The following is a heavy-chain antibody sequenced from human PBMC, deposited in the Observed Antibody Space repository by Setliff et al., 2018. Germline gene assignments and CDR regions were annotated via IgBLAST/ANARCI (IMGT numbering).Heavy chain of an antibody. D-gene: IGHD6-19*01. CDR1: GFTFSSYW. CDR3: ARDPGYSSGWLFASPAFDY. V-gene: IGHV3-74*01. J-gene: IGHJ4*02. Sequence: GGSLRLSCAASGFTFSSYWMHWVRQAPGKGLVWVSRINSDGSSTSYADSVKGRFTISRDNAKNTLYLQMNSLRAEDTAVYYCARDPGYSSGWLFASPAFDYWGQGTLVTVSS. CDR2: INSDGSST.